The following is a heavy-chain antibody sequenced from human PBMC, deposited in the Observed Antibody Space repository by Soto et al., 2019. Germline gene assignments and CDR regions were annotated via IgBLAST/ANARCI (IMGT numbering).Heavy chain of an antibody. Sequence: SVKVSCKASVYTLTRYGISLVRQAPGQGLEWMGWISAYNGNTNYAQKLQGRVTMTTDTSTSTAYMELRSLRSDDTAVYYCARAAVVVAATLPDYWGQGTLVTVSS. J-gene: IGHJ4*02. D-gene: IGHD2-15*01. CDR1: VYTLTRYG. V-gene: IGHV1-18*01. CDR3: ARAAVVVAATLPDY. CDR2: ISAYNGNT.